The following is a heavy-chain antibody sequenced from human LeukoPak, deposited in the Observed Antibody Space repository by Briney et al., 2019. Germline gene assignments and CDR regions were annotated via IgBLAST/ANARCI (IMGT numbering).Heavy chain of an antibody. Sequence: GGSLRLSCAASGFTFSSYLMHWVRQAPGKGLVWVSRITGDGSNTLYADSVQGRFTISRDNAKNTLYLQMNSLRAEDTAVYYCAADRGGWTAWGQGTLVTVSS. CDR2: ITGDGSNT. D-gene: IGHD3-10*01. V-gene: IGHV3-74*01. CDR3: AADRGGWTA. J-gene: IGHJ5*02. CDR1: GFTFSSYL.